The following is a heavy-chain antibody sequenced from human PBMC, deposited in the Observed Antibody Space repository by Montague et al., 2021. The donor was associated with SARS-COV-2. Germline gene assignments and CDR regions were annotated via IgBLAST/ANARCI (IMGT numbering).Heavy chain of an antibody. D-gene: IGHD3-10*01. CDR2: IYWDDDK. Sequence: PALVKPTQTLTLTCTFSGFSLSTSGVGVGWIRQPPGKALEWLTLIYWDDDKRYSPSLKSRLTITKDTSKNQVVLTMTNMDPVDTATYYCAHSMWYYGSGTSLMAAAFDPWGPGTLVTVSS. J-gene: IGHJ5*02. CDR1: GFSLSTSGVG. V-gene: IGHV2-5*02. CDR3: AHSMWYYGSGTSLMAAAFDP.